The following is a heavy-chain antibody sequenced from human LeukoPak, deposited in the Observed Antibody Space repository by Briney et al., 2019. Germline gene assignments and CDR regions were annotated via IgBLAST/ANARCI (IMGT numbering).Heavy chain of an antibody. CDR1: GGPFSGYY. D-gene: IGHD6-13*01. J-gene: IGHJ3*02. CDR3: ASSSWYLRAFDI. CDR2: INHSGST. Sequence: PSETLSLTCAVYGGPFSGYYWSWIRQPPGKGLEWIGEINHSGSTNYNPSLKSRVTISVDTSKNQFSLKLSSVTAADTAVYYCASSSWYLRAFDIWGQGTMVTVSS. V-gene: IGHV4-34*01.